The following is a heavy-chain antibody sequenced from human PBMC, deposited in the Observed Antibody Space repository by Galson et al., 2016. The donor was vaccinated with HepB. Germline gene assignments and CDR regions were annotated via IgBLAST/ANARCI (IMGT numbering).Heavy chain of an antibody. D-gene: IGHD3-22*01. CDR3: AKDSGAYYYNGSGYRRNAFDI. J-gene: IGHJ3*02. CDR2: ISWDSGSI. V-gene: IGHV3-9*01. Sequence: SLRLSCAASGFTFGHYGMHWVRQAPGKGLEWVSGISWDSGSIGYADSVTGRFTISRDNAKNSLYLQINSLRAGDTALYYCAKDSGAYYYNGSGYRRNAFDIWGQGTMVTVSS. CDR1: GFTFGHYG.